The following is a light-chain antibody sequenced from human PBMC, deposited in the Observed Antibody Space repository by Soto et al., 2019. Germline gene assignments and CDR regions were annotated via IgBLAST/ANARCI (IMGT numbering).Light chain of an antibody. CDR3: QQYLSSPPVT. CDR1: QSVSSNY. J-gene: IGKJ4*01. CDR2: GAS. V-gene: IGKV3-20*01. Sequence: EIVLTQSPGTLSLSPGERATLSCRASQSVSSNYLAWYQQKPGQAPRLLIYGASRRATGIPDRFSGSGSGTDFTLTISRLEPEDFAVYYCQQYLSSPPVTFGGGTKVEIK.